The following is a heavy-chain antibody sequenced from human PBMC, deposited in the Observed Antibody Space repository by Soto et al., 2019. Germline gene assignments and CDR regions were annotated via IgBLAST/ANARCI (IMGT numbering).Heavy chain of an antibody. J-gene: IGHJ4*02. CDR1: GYTFTSYG. CDR2: ISGSTGKT. CDR3: ARDTGAGLCAY. D-gene: IGHD1-1*01. Sequence: QVQLVQSGAEVKKPGASVKVSCKTSGYTFTSYGITWVRQAPGQGLEWMGGISGSTGKTNYAQRFQGSVTITTDTSTSTSYMELRSLRPDDTAVYYCARDTGAGLCAYWGQGTLVTVSS. V-gene: IGHV1-18*01.